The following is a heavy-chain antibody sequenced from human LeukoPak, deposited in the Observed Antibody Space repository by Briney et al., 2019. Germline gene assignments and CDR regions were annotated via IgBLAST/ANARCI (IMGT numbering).Heavy chain of an antibody. CDR1: GGTFSSYT. J-gene: IGHJ3*02. D-gene: IGHD3-3*01. V-gene: IGHV1-69*02. CDR2: IIPILGIA. Sequence: ASVKVSCKASGGTFSSYTISWVRQAPGQGLEWMGRIIPILGIANYAQKFQGRVTITADKSTSTAYMELSSLRSEDTAVYYCARGSNDFWSGSSSDAFDIWGQGTMVTVSS. CDR3: ARGSNDFWSGSSSDAFDI.